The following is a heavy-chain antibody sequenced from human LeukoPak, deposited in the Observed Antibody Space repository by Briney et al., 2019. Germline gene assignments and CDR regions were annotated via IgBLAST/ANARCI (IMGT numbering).Heavy chain of an antibody. CDR1: GYSFTSYW. D-gene: IGHD5-18*01. CDR2: IYPGDSDT. J-gene: IGHJ4*02. Sequence: GESLKISCKGSGYSFTSYWIGWVRQMPGKGLEWMGIIYPGDSDTRYSPSFQGQVTISADKSITTAYLQWRRLKASDTAMYYCARIGYSYSAKFDYWAREPWSPSSQ. CDR3: ARIGYSYSAKFDY. V-gene: IGHV5-51*03.